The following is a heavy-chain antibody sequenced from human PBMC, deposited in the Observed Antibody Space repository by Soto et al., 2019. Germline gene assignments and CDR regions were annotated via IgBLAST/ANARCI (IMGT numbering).Heavy chain of an antibody. Sequence: ASVKVSCKASGFSFTGYYIHWLLQAPGQGLEWMGWINAHSGGTEYAQKFQGRVTLTRDTSIATAYLTLTSLTSDDTALYYCAKDLTRQLAYWLDPWGQGTQVTVSS. J-gene: IGHJ5*02. CDR1: GFSFTGYY. D-gene: IGHD6-6*01. V-gene: IGHV1-2*02. CDR2: INAHSGGT. CDR3: AKDLTRQLAYWLDP.